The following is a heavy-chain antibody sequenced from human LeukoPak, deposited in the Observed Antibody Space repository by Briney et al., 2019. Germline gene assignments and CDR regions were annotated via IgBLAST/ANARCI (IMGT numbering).Heavy chain of an antibody. V-gene: IGHV3-53*01. Sequence: GGSLRLSCAASGFTVSSNYMSWVRQAPGKGLEWVSVIYSGGSTYYADSVKGRFTISRDNSKNTMYLQMNSLRAEDTAVYYCATEHPYSSSRGSFDIWGQGTMVTVSS. D-gene: IGHD6-13*01. J-gene: IGHJ3*02. CDR1: GFTVSSNY. CDR3: ATEHPYSSSRGSFDI. CDR2: IYSGGST.